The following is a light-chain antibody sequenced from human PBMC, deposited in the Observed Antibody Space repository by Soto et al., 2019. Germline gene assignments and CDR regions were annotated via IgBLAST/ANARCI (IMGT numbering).Light chain of an antibody. V-gene: IGKV3-11*01. CDR1: QSVSSY. J-gene: IGKJ2*01. CDR3: QQRSNWPYT. CDR2: DAS. Sequence: EIVLTQSPATLSLSPGGRATLSCRASQSVSSYLAWYQQKPGQAPRLLIYDASNRATDIPARFSGSGSGTDFTLTICSLEPEDFAVYYCQQRSNWPYTFGQGTKLEIK.